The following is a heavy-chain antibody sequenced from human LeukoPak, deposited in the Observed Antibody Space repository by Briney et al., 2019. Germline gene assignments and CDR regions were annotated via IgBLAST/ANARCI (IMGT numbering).Heavy chain of an antibody. CDR1: GFTFSSYA. Sequence: GGSLRLSCAASGFTFSSYAMSWVRQAPGKGLEWVSAISGSGGSTYYADSVKGRFTISRDNSKNTLYLQMNSLRAEDTAVYYCARDPHSTDSSGYSYYYYYYMDVWGKGTTVTVSS. J-gene: IGHJ6*03. CDR3: ARDPHSTDSSGYSYYYYYYMDV. CDR2: ISGSGGST. V-gene: IGHV3-23*01. D-gene: IGHD3-22*01.